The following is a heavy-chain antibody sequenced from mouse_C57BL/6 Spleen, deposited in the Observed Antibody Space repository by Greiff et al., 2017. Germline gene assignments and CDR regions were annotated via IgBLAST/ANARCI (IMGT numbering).Heavy chain of an antibody. J-gene: IGHJ4*01. Sequence: QVQLKQPGAELVRPGSSVKLSCKASGYTFTSYWMHWVKQRPIQGLEWIGNIDPSDSETHYNQKFKDKATLTVDKSSSTAYMQLSSLTSEDSAVDYCARFGTGYYAMDYWGQGTSVTVSS. V-gene: IGHV1-52*01. CDR1: GYTFTSYW. D-gene: IGHD1-1*02. CDR3: ARFGTGYYAMDY. CDR2: IDPSDSET.